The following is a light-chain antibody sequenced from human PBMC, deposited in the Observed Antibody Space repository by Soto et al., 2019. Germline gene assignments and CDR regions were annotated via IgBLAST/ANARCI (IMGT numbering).Light chain of an antibody. V-gene: IGKV3-11*01. CDR1: QSVSSY. J-gene: IGKJ2*01. Sequence: EIVLTQSPATLSLSPGERATLSCRASQSVSSYLAWYQLKPGQAPRVLIYDASNRATGIPARFSGSGSGTDFTLIISSLEPGDSAVYYCQHRYNWPYTFGQGTKLEIK. CDR2: DAS. CDR3: QHRYNWPYT.